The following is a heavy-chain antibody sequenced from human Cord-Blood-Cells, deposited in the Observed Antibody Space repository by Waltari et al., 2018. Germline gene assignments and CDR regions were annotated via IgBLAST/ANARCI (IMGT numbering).Heavy chain of an antibody. V-gene: IGHV4-34*01. Sequence: QVQLQQWGAGLLKPSETLSLTCAVYGESFSGYYWSWIRHPQGKGLEWIGEINHSGSTNYNPSLKSRVTISVDTSKNQFSLKLSSVTAADTAVYYCARGLVPMEGGAVDDYWGQGTLVTVSS. D-gene: IGHD3-16*01. CDR1: GESFSGYY. CDR2: INHSGST. J-gene: IGHJ4*02. CDR3: ARGLVPMEGGAVDDY.